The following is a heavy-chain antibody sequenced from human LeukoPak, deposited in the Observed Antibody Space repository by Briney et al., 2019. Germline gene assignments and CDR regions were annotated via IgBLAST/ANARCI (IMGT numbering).Heavy chain of an antibody. CDR1: YY. CDR2: INHSGST. V-gene: IGHV4-34*01. CDR3: ARSHRRRIPFDY. Sequence: YYWSWIRQPPGKGLEWIGEINHSGSTNYNPSLKSRVTISVDTSKNQFSLKLSSVTAADTAVYYCARSHRRRIPFDYWGQGTLVTVSS. J-gene: IGHJ4*02.